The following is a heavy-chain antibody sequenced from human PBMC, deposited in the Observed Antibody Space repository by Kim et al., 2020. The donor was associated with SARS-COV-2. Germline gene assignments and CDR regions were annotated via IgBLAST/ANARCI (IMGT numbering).Heavy chain of an antibody. V-gene: IGHV4-34*01. D-gene: IGHD4-4*01. CDR3: ARDSFDY. Sequence: SGSTNYTPSLKSRVTISVDTSKNQFSLKLSSVTAADTAVYYCARDSFDYWGQGTLVTVSS. CDR2: SGST. J-gene: IGHJ4*02.